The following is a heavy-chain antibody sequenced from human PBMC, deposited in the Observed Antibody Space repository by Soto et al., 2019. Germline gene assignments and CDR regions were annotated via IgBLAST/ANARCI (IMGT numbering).Heavy chain of an antibody. CDR1: GYNFTNYW. Sequence: PGESLKISCKGSGYNFTNYWIAWVRQMPGKGLEWMGFSYPGDSDTTYSPSFQGQVTISADKSIRTAYLQWSSLKASDTAMYYCARLPRGDFWSGRYCYYGMDVWGQGTTVTVSS. V-gene: IGHV5-51*01. J-gene: IGHJ6*02. CDR2: SYPGDSDT. D-gene: IGHD3-3*01. CDR3: ARLPRGDFWSGRYCYYGMDV.